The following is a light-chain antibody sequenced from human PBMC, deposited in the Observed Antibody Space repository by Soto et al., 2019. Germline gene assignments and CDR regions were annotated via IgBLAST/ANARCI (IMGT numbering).Light chain of an antibody. CDR3: QQYGSSSWT. Sequence: EIVLTQSPGTLSLSPGERATLSWRASQSVSSSYLAWYQQKPGQAPRLLIYGASSRATGIPDRFSGSGSGTDFTLTISRLEPEDFAVYYCQQYGSSSWTFGQGTKVDIK. J-gene: IGKJ1*01. V-gene: IGKV3-20*01. CDR1: QSVSSSY. CDR2: GAS.